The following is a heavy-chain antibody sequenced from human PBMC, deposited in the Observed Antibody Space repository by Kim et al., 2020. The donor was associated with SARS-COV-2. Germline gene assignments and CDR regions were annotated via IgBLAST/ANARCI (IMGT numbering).Heavy chain of an antibody. J-gene: IGHJ6*02. Sequence: GGSLRLSCAASGFTFDDYTMHWVRQAPGKGLEWVSLISWDGGSTYYADSVKGRFTISRDNSKNSLYLQMNSLRTEDTALYYCAKDITPRPPHSYSSSWYRAKQYYYYGMDVWGQGTTVTVSS. CDR1: GFTFDDYT. V-gene: IGHV3-43*01. D-gene: IGHD6-13*01. CDR3: AKDITPRPPHSYSSSWYRAKQYYYYGMDV. CDR2: ISWDGGST.